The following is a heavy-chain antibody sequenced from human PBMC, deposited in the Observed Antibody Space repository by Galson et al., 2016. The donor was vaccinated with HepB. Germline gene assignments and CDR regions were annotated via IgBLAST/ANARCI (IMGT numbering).Heavy chain of an antibody. CDR2: IYSGGET. D-gene: IGHD1-1*01. Sequence: SLRLSCEASGFTVSDNYMSCVRQAPGKGLEWVSLIYSGGETLYADSVKGRLTIPRDHSKNTLYLQMNSLRVEDTAVYYCARDGNTDSPWGQGTLVTVSS. V-gene: IGHV3-53*01. J-gene: IGHJ5*02. CDR3: ARDGNTDSP. CDR1: GFTVSDNY.